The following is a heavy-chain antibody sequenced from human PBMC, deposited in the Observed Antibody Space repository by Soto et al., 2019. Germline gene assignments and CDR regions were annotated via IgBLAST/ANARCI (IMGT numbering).Heavy chain of an antibody. J-gene: IGHJ4*02. CDR3: ARARFQVLYGKPYFDS. D-gene: IGHD2-2*02. CDR2: IYHSGNT. Sequence: QVQLQESGPGLVKPSQTLSLTCTVSGGSITTGGSSWGWIRQHPGKALEGIGNIYHSGNTYYNPSLKSRLTISVDTSKNHFSLMVDSVTAADTAVYYCARARFQVLYGKPYFDSWGQGTLVTVSS. CDR1: GGSITTGGSS. V-gene: IGHV4-31*03.